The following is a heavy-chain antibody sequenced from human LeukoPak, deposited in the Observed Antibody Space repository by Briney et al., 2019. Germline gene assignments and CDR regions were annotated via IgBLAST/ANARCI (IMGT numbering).Heavy chain of an antibody. CDR2: IGYEGVHK. CDR3: AKDLHGGYSSDY. D-gene: IGHD4-23*01. Sequence: GGSLRLSCAASGFTFNNFGMHWVRQAPGKGLERVSFIGYEGVHKYYADSVKGRFTISKDNSKATLYLQMNSLRPEDTAVYYCAKDLHGGYSSDYWGQGTLVTV. V-gene: IGHV3-30*02. J-gene: IGHJ4*02. CDR1: GFTFNNFG.